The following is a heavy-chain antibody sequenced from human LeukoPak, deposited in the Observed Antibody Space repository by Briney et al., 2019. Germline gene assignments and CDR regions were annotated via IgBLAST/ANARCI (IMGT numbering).Heavy chain of an antibody. V-gene: IGHV1-8*01. J-gene: IGHJ4*02. CDR2: MNPNSGNT. CDR3: ARGGNRWNWYYYGSGSNRELDY. D-gene: IGHD3-10*01. CDR1: GYTFTSYD. Sequence: GASVKVSCKVSGYTFTSYDINWVRQATGQGLEWMGWMNPNSGNTGYAQKFQGRVTMTRNTSISTAYMELSSLRSEDTAVYYCARGGNRWNWYYYGSGSNRELDYWGQGTLVTVSS.